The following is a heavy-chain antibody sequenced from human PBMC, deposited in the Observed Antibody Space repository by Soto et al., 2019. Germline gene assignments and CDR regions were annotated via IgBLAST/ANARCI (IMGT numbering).Heavy chain of an antibody. Sequence: PWETLSLTCTVSGGSISSGDYYWSWIRQHPGKGLEWIGYIYYSGSNSYDPSLKSRLTISVDTSKNQFSLKLTSVTAADTAVYYCARARRYSSSWYYFDSWGQGTLVTVSS. CDR3: ARARRYSSSWYYFDS. J-gene: IGHJ4*02. V-gene: IGHV4-31*03. CDR1: GGSISSGDYY. D-gene: IGHD6-13*01. CDR2: IYYSGSN.